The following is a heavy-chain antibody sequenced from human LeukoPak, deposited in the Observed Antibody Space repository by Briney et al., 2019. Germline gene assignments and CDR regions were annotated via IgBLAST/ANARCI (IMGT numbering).Heavy chain of an antibody. Sequence: PGGSLRLSCAASGFTFSSYSMNWVRQAPGKGLELVSSISSSSSYISYADSVKGRFTIIRDNAKNSLYLQMNSLRAEDTAVYYCASVGSGWYDGAFDIWGQGTMVTVSS. CDR3: ASVGSGWYDGAFDI. CDR1: GFTFSSYS. CDR2: ISSSSSYI. J-gene: IGHJ3*02. V-gene: IGHV3-21*01. D-gene: IGHD6-19*01.